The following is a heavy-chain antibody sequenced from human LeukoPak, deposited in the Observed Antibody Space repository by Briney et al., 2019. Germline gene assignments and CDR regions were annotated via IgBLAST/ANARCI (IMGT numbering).Heavy chain of an antibody. CDR1: GGTFISYA. Sequence: SVKVSCKASGGTFISYAISWVRQAPGQGLEWMGGIIPIFGTANYAQKFQGRVTITADESTSTAYMELSSLRSEDTAVYYCASSPVRYYGSGSYYNPFDYWGQGTLVTVSS. CDR2: IIPIFGTA. CDR3: ASSPVRYYGSGSYYNPFDY. J-gene: IGHJ4*02. V-gene: IGHV1-69*13. D-gene: IGHD3-10*01.